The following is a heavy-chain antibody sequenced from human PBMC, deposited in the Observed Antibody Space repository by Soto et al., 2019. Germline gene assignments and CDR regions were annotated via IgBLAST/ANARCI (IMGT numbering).Heavy chain of an antibody. CDR2: MYYSGSS. CDR3: ARVASNWQYFDY. Sequence: PSETLSLTCSVSGGSTSDKSYFWGWVRQSPGKGLEWIGSMYYSGSSYYNPSIKSRVAISVDTSKNQFSLKLSSVSAADTAIYYCARVASNWQYFDYWGQGALVTVYS. D-gene: IGHD4-4*01. J-gene: IGHJ4*02. CDR1: GGSTSDKSYF. V-gene: IGHV4-39*07.